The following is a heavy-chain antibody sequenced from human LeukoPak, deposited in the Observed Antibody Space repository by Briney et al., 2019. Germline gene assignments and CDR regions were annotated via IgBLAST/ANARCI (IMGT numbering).Heavy chain of an antibody. V-gene: IGHV3-30-3*01. CDR3: APFDGDGGKGGIYPFDP. D-gene: IGHD4-23*01. CDR1: GFTFSSYA. J-gene: IGHJ5*02. CDR2: ISYDGSNK. Sequence: PGGSLRLSCAASGFTFSSYAMHWVRQAPGKGLEWVAVISYDGSNKYYADSVKGRFTISRDNSKNTLYLQMNSLRAEDTAVYYCAPFDGDGGKGGIYPFDPWGQGTLVTVSS.